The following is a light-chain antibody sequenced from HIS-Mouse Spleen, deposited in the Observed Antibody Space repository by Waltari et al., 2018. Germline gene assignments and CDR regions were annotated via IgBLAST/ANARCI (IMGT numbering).Light chain of an antibody. CDR3: QVWDSSSDWV. CDR2: DES. J-gene: IGLJ3*02. Sequence: SYVLTQPPSVSVAPGKTARITCGGNNIGSKSVHWYQQKPGQAPVLVVCDESDRPSGIPERFSGSNSGNTATLTISRVEAGDEADYYCQVWDSSSDWVFGGGIKLTVL. V-gene: IGLV3-21*03. CDR1: NIGSKS.